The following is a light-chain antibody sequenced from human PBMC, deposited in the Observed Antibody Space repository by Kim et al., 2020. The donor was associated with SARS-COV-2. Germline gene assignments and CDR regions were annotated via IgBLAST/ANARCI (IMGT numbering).Light chain of an antibody. J-gene: IGLJ3*02. V-gene: IGLV2-14*03. CDR2: DVI. CDR1: SSDVGGYNF. Sequence: QSVLTQPASVSGSPGQSITISCTGTSSDVGGYNFVSWYQQHPGKAPKLMIYDVINRPSGVSNRFSGSKSGNTASLTISGLQAEDEADYYCGSYTSSHTLVFGGGTKLTVL. CDR3: GSYTSSHTLV.